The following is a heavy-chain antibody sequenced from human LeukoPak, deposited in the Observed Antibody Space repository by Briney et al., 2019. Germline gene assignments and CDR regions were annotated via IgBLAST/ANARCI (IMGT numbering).Heavy chain of an antibody. CDR1: GGTFSSYA. CDR3: ARPGIAVAGDAFDI. CDR2: IISILGIA. V-gene: IGHV1-69*04. Sequence: SVKVSFKASGGTFSSYAISWVRQAPGQGLEWMGRIISILGIANYAQKFQGRVTITTDKSTSTAYMEMSSLRSEDTAVYYCARPGIAVAGDAFDIWGQGTMVTVSS. D-gene: IGHD6-19*01. J-gene: IGHJ3*02.